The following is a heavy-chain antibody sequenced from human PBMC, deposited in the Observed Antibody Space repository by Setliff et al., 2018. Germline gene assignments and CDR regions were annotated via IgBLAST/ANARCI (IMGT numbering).Heavy chain of an antibody. CDR2: IYTSGST. CDR1: GGSINNYY. Sequence: PSETLSLTCTVSGGSINNYYWTWTRRPAGKGLEWIGRIYTSGSTNYNPSLKSRVTMSIDTSKNQFSLKLNSVTAADMAVYYCAREQWLDPPGYYYMDVWAKGTTVTVSS. CDR3: AREQWLDPPGYYYMDV. V-gene: IGHV4-4*07. J-gene: IGHJ6*03. D-gene: IGHD6-19*01.